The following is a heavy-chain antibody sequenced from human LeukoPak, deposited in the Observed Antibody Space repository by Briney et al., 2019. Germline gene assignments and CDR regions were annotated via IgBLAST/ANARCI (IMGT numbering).Heavy chain of an antibody. CDR3: ARVNSAVVPAFDY. CDR1: GGSISSHY. CDR2: IYYSGST. Sequence: KSSETLSLTCTVSGGSISSHYWSWIRHPPGKGLEWLGYIYYSGSTNYNPSLKSRVTISVDTSKNQFSLKLSSVTAADTAVYYCARVNSAVVPAFDYWGQGTLVTVSS. D-gene: IGHD2-2*01. J-gene: IGHJ4*02. V-gene: IGHV4-59*11.